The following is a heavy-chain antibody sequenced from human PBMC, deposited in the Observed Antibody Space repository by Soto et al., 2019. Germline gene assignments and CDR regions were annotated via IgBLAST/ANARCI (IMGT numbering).Heavy chain of an antibody. CDR3: AKDSWYYDSSGPFDY. Sequence: QVQLVESGGGVVQPGRSLRLSCAASGFTFSSYGMHWVRQAPGKGLEWVAVISYDGSNKYYADSVKGRFTISRDNSKNTLYLQMNSLRAEDTAVYYCAKDSWYYDSSGPFDYWGQGTLVTVSS. CDR2: ISYDGSNK. D-gene: IGHD3-22*01. V-gene: IGHV3-30*18. J-gene: IGHJ4*02. CDR1: GFTFSSYG.